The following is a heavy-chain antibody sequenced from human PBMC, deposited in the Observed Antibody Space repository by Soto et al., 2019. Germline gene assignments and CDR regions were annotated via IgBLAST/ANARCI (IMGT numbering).Heavy chain of an antibody. Sequence: SETLSLTCTVSGGSISSYYWSWIRQPPGKGLEWIGYIYYSGSTNYNPSLKSRVTISVDTSKNQFSLKLSSVTAADTAVYYCARRVYDILTRYYPLDYWGQGTLVTVSS. CDR1: GGSISSYY. CDR2: IYYSGST. D-gene: IGHD3-9*01. CDR3: ARRVYDILTRYYPLDY. V-gene: IGHV4-59*08. J-gene: IGHJ4*02.